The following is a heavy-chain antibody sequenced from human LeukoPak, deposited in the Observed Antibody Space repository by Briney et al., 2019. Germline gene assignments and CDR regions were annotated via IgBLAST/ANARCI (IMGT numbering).Heavy chain of an antibody. CDR1: GFTFSSYA. J-gene: IGHJ4*02. CDR3: AKVLLSGWLANYFDY. CDR2: ISGSGGST. V-gene: IGHV3-23*01. Sequence: PGGSLRLSCAASGFTFSSYAMSWVRQAPGKGLEWVSAISGSGGSTYYADSVKGRFTISRDNSENTLYLQMNSLRAEDTAVYYCAKVLLSGWLANYFDYWGQGTLVTVSS. D-gene: IGHD6-19*01.